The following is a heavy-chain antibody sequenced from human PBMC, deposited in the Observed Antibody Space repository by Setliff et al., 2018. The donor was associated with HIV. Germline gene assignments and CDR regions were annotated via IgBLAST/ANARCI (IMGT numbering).Heavy chain of an antibody. J-gene: IGHJ3*02. CDR1: GFLFGNSW. Sequence: PGGSLRLSCVASGFLFGNSWMVWVRHTPGTGLEWVAVMNQDGSTKNYVDSAKGRFTISRDNAKNSLYLQMDSLRDDATAVYYCARDPGWGALDIWGQGTMVTVSS. V-gene: IGHV3-7*03. CDR2: MNQDGSTK. D-gene: IGHD1-26*01. CDR3: ARDPGWGALDI.